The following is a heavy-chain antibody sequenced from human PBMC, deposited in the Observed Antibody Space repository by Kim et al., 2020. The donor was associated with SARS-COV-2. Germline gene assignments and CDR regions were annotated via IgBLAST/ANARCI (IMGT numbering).Heavy chain of an antibody. CDR1: GGSISSYY. CDR3: AGGVVVPYYFDY. D-gene: IGHD2-2*01. CDR2: IYYSGST. J-gene: IGHJ4*02. V-gene: IGHV4-59*01. Sequence: SETLSLTCTVSGGSISSYYWSWIRQPPGKGLEWIGYIYYSGSTNYNPSLKSRVTISVDTSKNQFSLKLSSVTAADTAVYYCAGGVVVPYYFDYWGQGTLVTVSS.